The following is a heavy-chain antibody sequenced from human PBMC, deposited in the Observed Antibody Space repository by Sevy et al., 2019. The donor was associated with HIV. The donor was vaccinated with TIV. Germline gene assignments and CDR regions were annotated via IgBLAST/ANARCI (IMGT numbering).Heavy chain of an antibody. CDR1: GYTFTSYG. CDR3: ARDELRYFDWLPTSEYFQN. V-gene: IGHV1-18*01. D-gene: IGHD3-9*01. Sequence: ASVKVSCKASGYTFTSYGISWVRQAPGQGLEWMGWISAYNGNTNYEQKLQGRVTMTTDTSTSKAHMELRSLRSDDTAVYYCARDELRYFDWLPTSEYFQNWGQGTLVTVSS. J-gene: IGHJ1*01. CDR2: ISAYNGNT.